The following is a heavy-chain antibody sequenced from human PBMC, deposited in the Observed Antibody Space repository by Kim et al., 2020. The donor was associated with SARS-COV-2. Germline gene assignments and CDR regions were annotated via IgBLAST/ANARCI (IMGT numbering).Heavy chain of an antibody. Sequence: SVKVSCKASGGTFRSYAISCVRQAPGQGLEWMGGIIPIFGTANYAQKFQGRVTITADESTSTAYMELSSLRSEDTAVYYCANSLVYDILTGYSIYYFDYWGQGTLVTVSS. CDR3: ANSLVYDILTGYSIYYFDY. D-gene: IGHD3-9*01. CDR1: GGTFRSYA. CDR2: IIPIFGTA. V-gene: IGHV1-69*13. J-gene: IGHJ4*02.